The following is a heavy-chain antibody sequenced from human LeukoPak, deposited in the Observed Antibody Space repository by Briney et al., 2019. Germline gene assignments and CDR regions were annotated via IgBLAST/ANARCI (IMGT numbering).Heavy chain of an antibody. CDR1: GYTFTGYY. CDR2: INPNSGGT. V-gene: IGHV1-2*02. J-gene: IGHJ4*02. Sequence: GASVKVSCKASGYTFTGYYMHWVRQAPGQGLEWMGWINPNSGGTNYAQKFQGRVTMTRDTSISTAYMELSRLRSDDTAVYYCARGPPYSSSWYVDYWGQGTLVTVSS. D-gene: IGHD6-13*01. CDR3: ARGPPYSSSWYVDY.